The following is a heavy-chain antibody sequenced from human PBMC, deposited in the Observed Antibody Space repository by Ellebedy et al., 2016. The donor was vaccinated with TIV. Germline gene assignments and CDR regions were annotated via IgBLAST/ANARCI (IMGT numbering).Heavy chain of an antibody. Sequence: PGGSLRLSCAASGFTFSNAWMSWVRQAPGKGLEWVSGFGVSGDSTYYADSVKGRFTISRDNSKNTLYLQMNSLRAEDTAMYYCARGRSGTYIHHAFDYWGQGTLVTVSS. CDR1: GFTFSNAW. CDR3: ARGRSGTYIHHAFDY. CDR2: FGVSGDST. D-gene: IGHD3-16*01. J-gene: IGHJ4*02. V-gene: IGHV3-23*01.